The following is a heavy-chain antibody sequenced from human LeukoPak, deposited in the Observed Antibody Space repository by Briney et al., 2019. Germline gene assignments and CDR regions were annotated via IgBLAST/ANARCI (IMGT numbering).Heavy chain of an antibody. D-gene: IGHD2-15*01. Sequence: SVKVSCKASGGTFSSYAISWVRQAPGQGLEWMGGIIPIFGTANYAQKFQGRVTITTDESTSTVYMELSSLRSEDTAVYYCARGAPVVVPSDYGPGYFRLWGQGTLVTVSS. V-gene: IGHV1-69*05. J-gene: IGHJ1*01. CDR1: GGTFSSYA. CDR3: ARGAPVVVPSDYGPGYFRL. CDR2: IIPIFGTA.